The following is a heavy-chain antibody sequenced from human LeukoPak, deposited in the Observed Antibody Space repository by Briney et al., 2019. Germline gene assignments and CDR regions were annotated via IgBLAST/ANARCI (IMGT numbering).Heavy chain of an antibody. J-gene: IGHJ6*02. V-gene: IGHV3-33*01. D-gene: IGHD2-2*01. CDR2: TWYDGSNK. Sequence: GGSLRLSCAASGFTFSSYGMHWVRQAPGKGLEWVAATWYDGSNKYYADSVKGRFIISRDNSKNTLYLQMNSLRAEDTAVHFCARGGHCSTTSCSNYDGMDVWGQGTTLTVSS. CDR1: GFTFSSYG. CDR3: ARGGHCSTTSCSNYDGMDV.